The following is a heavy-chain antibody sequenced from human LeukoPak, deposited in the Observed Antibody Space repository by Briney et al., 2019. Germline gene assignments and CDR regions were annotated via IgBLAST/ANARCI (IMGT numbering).Heavy chain of an antibody. CDR2: INTDGSST. CDR3: AKVGEGFYYYYYIDV. D-gene: IGHD3-10*01. J-gene: IGHJ6*03. V-gene: IGHV3-74*01. Sequence: PGGSLRLSCAASGFTFSSYAMHWVRQAPGKGLVWVSRINTDGSSTSYADSVKGRSTTSRNTAKNSLYLQMNSLRAEDTAVYYCAKVGEGFYYYYYIDVWGKGTTVTVSS. CDR1: GFTFSSYA.